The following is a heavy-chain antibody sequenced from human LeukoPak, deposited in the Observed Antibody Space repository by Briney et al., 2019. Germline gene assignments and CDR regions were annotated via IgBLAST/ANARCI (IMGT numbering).Heavy chain of an antibody. Sequence: GESLKISCKGSGYSFTSYWISWVRQMPGKGLEWMGRIDPSDSYTNYSPSFQGHVTISADKSISTAYLQWGSLKASDTAMCYCATRVAAAGMYYYYYGMDVWGQGTTVTVSS. V-gene: IGHV5-10-1*01. D-gene: IGHD6-13*01. CDR3: ATRVAAAGMYYYYYGMDV. CDR2: IDPSDSYT. J-gene: IGHJ6*02. CDR1: GYSFTSYW.